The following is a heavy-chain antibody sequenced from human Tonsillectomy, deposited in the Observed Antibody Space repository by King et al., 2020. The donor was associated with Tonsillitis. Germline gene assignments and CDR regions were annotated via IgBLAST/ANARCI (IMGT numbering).Heavy chain of an antibody. Sequence: VQLVESGGGVVQPGRSLRLSCAASGFTFSRYAMHWVRQAPGKGLEWVAVIAFDGSNEYYADSVKGRFTISRDISKNTLYLQMNSLRAEDTAIYYCARGRYGDSVTGAYYGIDVWGQGTTVTVSS. J-gene: IGHJ6*02. CDR1: GFTFSRYA. CDR3: ARGRYGDSVTGAYYGIDV. CDR2: IAFDGSNE. D-gene: IGHD4-17*01. V-gene: IGHV3-30*04.